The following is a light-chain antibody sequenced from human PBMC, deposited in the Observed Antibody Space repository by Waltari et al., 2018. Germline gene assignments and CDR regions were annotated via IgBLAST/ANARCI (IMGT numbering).Light chain of an antibody. CDR2: WAS. CDR1: QSVLSSSNNKNY. Sequence: DIVMTQSPASLAVSLGERATINCTSSQSVLSSSNNKNYLAWYQQKPGQPPKLVIYWASTRESGVPDRFSGSGSGTDFTLTISSLQAEDVAVYYCQQYYSTPVTFGGGTKLEI. V-gene: IGKV4-1*01. J-gene: IGKJ4*01. CDR3: QQYYSTPVT.